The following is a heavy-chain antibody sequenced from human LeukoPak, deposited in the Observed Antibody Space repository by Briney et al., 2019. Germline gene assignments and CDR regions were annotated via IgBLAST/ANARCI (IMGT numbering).Heavy chain of an antibody. CDR2: INPNSGGT. D-gene: IGHD2-2*02. J-gene: IGHJ1*01. Sequence: ASVKVSCKASGYTFTGYYMHWVRQAPGQGLEWMGWINPNSGGTNYAQKFQGRVTMTRDTSISTAYMELSRLRSDDTAVYYCARVFGYCSSTSFYRLQHWGQGTLVTVSS. CDR1: GYTFTGYY. V-gene: IGHV1-2*02. CDR3: ARVFGYCSSTSFYRLQH.